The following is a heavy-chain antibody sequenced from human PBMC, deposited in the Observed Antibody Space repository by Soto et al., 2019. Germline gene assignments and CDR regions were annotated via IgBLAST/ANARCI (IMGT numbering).Heavy chain of an antibody. J-gene: IGHJ5*02. V-gene: IGHV4-39*01. Sequence: SETLSLTCTVSGGSISSSSYYWGWIRQPPGKGREWIGSIYYSGSTYYNPSLKSRVTISVDTSKNQFSLKLSSVTAADTAVYYCARHFAYSSSWYSGNWFDPWGQGTLVTVSS. D-gene: IGHD6-13*01. CDR1: GGSISSSSYY. CDR3: ARHFAYSSSWYSGNWFDP. CDR2: IYYSGST.